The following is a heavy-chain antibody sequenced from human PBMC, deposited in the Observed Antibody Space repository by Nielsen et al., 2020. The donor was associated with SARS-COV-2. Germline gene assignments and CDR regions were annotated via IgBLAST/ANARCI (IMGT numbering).Heavy chain of an antibody. Sequence: GGSLRLSCAASGFTFSSYGMHWVRQAPGKGLEWVAVIWYDGSNKYYADSVKGRFTISRDNSKNTLYLQMNSLRAEDTAVYYCARAQVGATFYGGIDYWGQGTLVT. CDR1: GFTFSSYG. J-gene: IGHJ4*02. CDR2: IWYDGSNK. V-gene: IGHV3-33*01. D-gene: IGHD1-26*01. CDR3: ARAQVGATFYGGIDY.